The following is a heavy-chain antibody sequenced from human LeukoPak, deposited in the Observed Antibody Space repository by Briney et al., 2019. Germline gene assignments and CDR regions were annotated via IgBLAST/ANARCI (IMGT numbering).Heavy chain of an antibody. Sequence: GGSLLLSCAASGFTFSSYAMSWVRQAPGKGLEWVSAISGSGGSTYYADSVKGRFTISRDNSKNTLYLQMNSLRAEDTAVYYCARSIRTTVTSHFDYWGQGTLVTVSS. V-gene: IGHV3-23*01. CDR3: ARSIRTTVTSHFDY. J-gene: IGHJ4*02. CDR2: ISGSGGST. D-gene: IGHD4-17*01. CDR1: GFTFSSYA.